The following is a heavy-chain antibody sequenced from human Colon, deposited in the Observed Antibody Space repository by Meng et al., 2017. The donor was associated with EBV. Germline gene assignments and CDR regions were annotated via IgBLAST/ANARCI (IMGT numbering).Heavy chain of an antibody. CDR1: GASISSNNW. Sequence: VKLQARGPGLVEPSGPLSLTCVVPGASISSNNWGSWVRQPPGKGLEWIGEIYHGGNTNYNPSLKSRVTISVDRSNDQFSLSLSSVTAADTAVYYCARGNAYNAPSFDYWGQGTLVTVSS. D-gene: IGHD5-24*01. CDR3: ARGNAYNAPSFDY. CDR2: IYHGGNT. V-gene: IGHV4-4*02. J-gene: IGHJ4*02.